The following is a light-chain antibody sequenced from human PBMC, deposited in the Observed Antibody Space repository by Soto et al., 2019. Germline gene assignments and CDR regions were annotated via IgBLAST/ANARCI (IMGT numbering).Light chain of an antibody. J-gene: IGLJ1*01. CDR1: SSDVGAYTF. V-gene: IGLV2-14*03. Sequence: QSVLTQPASVSGSPGQSITISCTGTSSDVGAYTFVSWYQQHPDKVPKLMIFDVSRRPSGVSDRVSGSKSGNTASLTISGLQPEDEADYYCSSYTSSSTHVFGSGTKVTVL. CDR3: SSYTSSSTHV. CDR2: DVS.